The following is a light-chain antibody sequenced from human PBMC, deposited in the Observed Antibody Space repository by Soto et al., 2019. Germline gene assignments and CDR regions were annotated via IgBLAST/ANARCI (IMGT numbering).Light chain of an antibody. CDR2: DAS. Sequence: EIELTQSPVTLSLSPGERATLSCRASQSVSSYLAWYQQKPGQAPRLLIYDASNRATGIPARFSGSGSGTDFTLTISRLEPEDFAVYYCQQYGSSPSITFGQGTRLEIK. CDR3: QQYGSSPSIT. V-gene: IGKV3-20*01. J-gene: IGKJ5*01. CDR1: QSVSSY.